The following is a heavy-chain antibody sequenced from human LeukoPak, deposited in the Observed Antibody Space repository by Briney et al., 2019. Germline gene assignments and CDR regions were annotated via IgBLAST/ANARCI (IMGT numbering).Heavy chain of an antibody. Sequence: SGGSLRLSCAAPGFTFSSDAMSWVRQAPGKGLEWVSAISCSGGSTYYADSVKGRFTISRDNSKNTLYLQMNSLRAEDTAVYYCAKSFDLGLPLRPAGYWGQGTMVTVSS. CDR2: ISCSGGST. CDR1: GFTFSSDA. V-gene: IGHV3-23*01. J-gene: IGHJ4*02. D-gene: IGHD3-16*01. CDR3: AKSFDLGLPLRPAGY.